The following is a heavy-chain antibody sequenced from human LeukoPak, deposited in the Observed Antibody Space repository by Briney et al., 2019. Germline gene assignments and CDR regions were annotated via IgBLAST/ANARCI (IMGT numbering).Heavy chain of an antibody. V-gene: IGHV1-69*13. J-gene: IGHJ4*02. CDR3: ARARFYYGSGSYYKFGTYYFDY. CDR1: GGTFSSYA. CDR2: IIPIFGTA. D-gene: IGHD3-10*01. Sequence: ASVKVSCKASGGTFSSYAISWVRQAPGQGLEWMGGIIPIFGTANYAQKFQGRVTITADESTSTAYMELSSLRSEDTAVNYCARARFYYGSGSYYKFGTYYFDYWGQGTLVTVSS.